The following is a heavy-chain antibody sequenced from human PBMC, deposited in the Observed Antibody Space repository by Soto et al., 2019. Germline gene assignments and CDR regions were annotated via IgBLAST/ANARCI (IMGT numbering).Heavy chain of an antibody. CDR2: INHSGST. V-gene: IGHV4-34*01. J-gene: IGHJ4*02. Sequence: SETLSLTCAVYGGSFSGYYRSWIRQPPGKGLEWIGEINHSGSTNYNPSLKSRVTISADTSKNQFSLKLSSVTAADTAVYYCASTNSIGAIFGVAPYYFDYWGQGTLVTVSS. CDR3: ASTNSIGAIFGVAPYYFDY. D-gene: IGHD3-3*01. CDR1: GGSFSGYY.